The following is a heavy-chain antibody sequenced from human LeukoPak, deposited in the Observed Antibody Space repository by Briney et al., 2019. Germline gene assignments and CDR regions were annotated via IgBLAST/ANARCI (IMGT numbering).Heavy chain of an antibody. J-gene: IGHJ4*02. CDR1: GYTFINYY. D-gene: IGHD2-21*02. V-gene: IGHV1-46*01. CDR2: IDPSGGAT. CDR3: ASALYCGGDCYSGRYFFDY. Sequence: ASVKVSCKASGYTFINYYIHWVRQAPGQGLEWMGTIDPSGGATSNAQKVQGRVTMTRDTSTSTIYMELSSLRFEDTAVYYCASALYCGGDCYSGRYFFDYWGQGTLVTVSS.